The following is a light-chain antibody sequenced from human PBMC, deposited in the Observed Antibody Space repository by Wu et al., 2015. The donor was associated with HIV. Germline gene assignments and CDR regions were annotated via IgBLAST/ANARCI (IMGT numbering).Light chain of an antibody. CDR2: GAS. Sequence: DIQMTQSPSSLSASVGDKVTITCRASQGISNYLAWYQQKPGKVPRLLIYGASTLQSGVPSRFSGSGSGTDFTFTISSLQPEDVATYYCQKYNSAPQVTFGEGPRWRSN. V-gene: IGKV1-27*01. CDR3: QKYNSAPQVT. J-gene: IGKJ4*01. CDR1: QGISNY.